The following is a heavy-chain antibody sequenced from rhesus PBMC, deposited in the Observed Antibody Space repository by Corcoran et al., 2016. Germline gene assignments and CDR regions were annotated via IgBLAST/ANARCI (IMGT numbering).Heavy chain of an antibody. D-gene: IGHD4-35*01. CDR1: GGSISSSY. CDR3: ARDDYGNSDY. Sequence: QLQLQESGPGLVKPSETLSVTCAVSGGSISSSYWSWIRQAPGMGLEWIGYIYGSGSSTNYNPSLKSRVTLSVDTSKNQLSLKLSAVTTADTAVYYCARDDYGNSDYWGQGVLVTVSS. CDR2: IYGSGSST. V-gene: IGHV4-169*02. J-gene: IGHJ4*01.